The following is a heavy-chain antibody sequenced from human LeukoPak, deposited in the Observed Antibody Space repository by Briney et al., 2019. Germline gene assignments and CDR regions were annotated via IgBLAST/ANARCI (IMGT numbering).Heavy chain of an antibody. Sequence: GRSLRLSCAASGFTFSSYGMHWVRQAPGKGLEWVAVIWYDGSNKYYADSVKGRFTISRDSSNNTLYLQMNSLRAEDTGVYFCAKDRETTASGTFDFRGQGTLVTVSS. V-gene: IGHV3-33*03. CDR1: GFTFSSYG. CDR3: AKDRETTASGTFDF. D-gene: IGHD6-13*01. CDR2: IWYDGSNK. J-gene: IGHJ4*02.